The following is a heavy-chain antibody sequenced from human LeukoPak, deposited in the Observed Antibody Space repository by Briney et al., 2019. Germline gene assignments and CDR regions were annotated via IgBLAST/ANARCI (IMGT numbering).Heavy chain of an antibody. CDR1: GFTFSSYA. Sequence: GGSLRLSCAASGFTFSSYAMHWVRQAPGKGLEWVAVISYDGSNKYYADSVKGRFTISRDNSKNTLYLQMNSLRAEDTAVYYCAKDYTPYSSSSGLDYWGQGTLVTVSS. D-gene: IGHD6-6*01. CDR2: ISYDGSNK. V-gene: IGHV3-30-3*01. J-gene: IGHJ4*02. CDR3: AKDYTPYSSSSGLDY.